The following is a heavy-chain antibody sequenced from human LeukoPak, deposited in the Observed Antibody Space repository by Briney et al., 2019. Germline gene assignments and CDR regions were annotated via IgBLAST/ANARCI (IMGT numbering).Heavy chain of an antibody. CDR2: IWYDGSNK. Sequence: GGSLRLSCAASGFTFSSYGMHWVRQAPGKGLEWVAVIWYDGSNKYYADSVKGRFTISRDNSKNTLYLQMNSLRAEDTAVYYCARTYYDSSGYLNWGQGTLVTVSS. J-gene: IGHJ4*02. D-gene: IGHD3-22*01. CDR1: GFTFSSYG. CDR3: ARTYYDSSGYLN. V-gene: IGHV3-33*01.